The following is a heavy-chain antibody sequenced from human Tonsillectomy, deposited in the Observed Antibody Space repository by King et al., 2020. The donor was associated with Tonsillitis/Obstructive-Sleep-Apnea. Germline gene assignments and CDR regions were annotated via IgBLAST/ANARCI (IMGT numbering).Heavy chain of an antibody. CDR2: INPNGGGT. J-gene: IGHJ4*02. CDR3: ARXXDRSMADGFXY. Sequence: QLVQSGAEVRKPGASVKVSCKASGYTFTDHYVHWVRQAPGQGLEWMGWINPNGGGTNYAQKFQGRVTMTTDTSINTAYMEVSGLRSDGRAVYYCARXXDRSMADGFXYWGQXTLVTVS. D-gene: IGHD6-6*01. V-gene: IGHV1-2*02. CDR1: GYTFTDHY.